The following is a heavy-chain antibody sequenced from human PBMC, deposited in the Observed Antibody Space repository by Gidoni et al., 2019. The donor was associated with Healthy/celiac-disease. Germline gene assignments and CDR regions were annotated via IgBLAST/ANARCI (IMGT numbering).Heavy chain of an antibody. CDR2: IIPIFGTA. CDR1: GRPFSRYA. D-gene: IGHD6-6*01. V-gene: IGHV1-69*06. CDR3: AREASSPVYFDY. J-gene: IGHJ4*02. Sequence: QVHLVQSGAEVKKPGSSVKFSCKASGRPFSRYAISWVRQAPGQGLEWMGGIIPIFGTANYAQKFQGRVTITADKSTSTAYMELTSLRSEDTAVYYCAREASSPVYFDYWGQGTLVTVSS.